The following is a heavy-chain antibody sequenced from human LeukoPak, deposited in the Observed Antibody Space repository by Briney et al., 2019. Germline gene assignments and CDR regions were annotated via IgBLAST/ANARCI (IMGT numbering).Heavy chain of an antibody. D-gene: IGHD3-10*01. CDR3: ARGRSELWFGELLSNWFAP. Sequence: ASVKVSCKASGYTFTSYDINWVRQATGQGLEWMGWMNPNSGNTGYAQKFQGRVTMTRNTSISTAYMELSSLRSEDTAVYYCARGRSELWFGELLSNWFAPGGEGTVVTVSS. J-gene: IGHJ5*02. V-gene: IGHV1-8*01. CDR2: MNPNSGNT. CDR1: GYTFTSYD.